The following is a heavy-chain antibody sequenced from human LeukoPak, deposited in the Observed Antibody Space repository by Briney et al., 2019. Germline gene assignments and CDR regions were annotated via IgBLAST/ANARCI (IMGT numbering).Heavy chain of an antibody. CDR3: ARRTGTYYYDSSGYSPWRYYFDY. CDR1: GVSISSTTYC. J-gene: IGHJ4*02. V-gene: IGHV4-39*07. D-gene: IGHD3-22*01. Sequence: SETLSLTCTVSGVSISSTTYCWGWIRQPPGKGLEWIGSIYSSGNTYYNASLKSRITISVDTSKNQFSLKLSSVTAADTAVFYCARRTGTYYYDSSGYSPWRYYFDYWGQGTLVTVSS. CDR2: IYSSGNT.